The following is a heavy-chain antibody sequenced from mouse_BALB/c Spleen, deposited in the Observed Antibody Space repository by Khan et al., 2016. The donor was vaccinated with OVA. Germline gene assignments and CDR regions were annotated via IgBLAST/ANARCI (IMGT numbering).Heavy chain of an antibody. CDR2: MIYTGYT. CDR1: GDSITSGY. J-gene: IGHJ3*01. V-gene: IGHV3-8*02. Sequence: EVQLQESGPSLVKPSQTLSLTCSVTGDSITSGYWSWIRKFPGNKLEYMGYMIYTGYTYYNPSLKSRISINRPTSKNQYYLQLNSVTTEDTATYYCARSTYRYAFAYWGQGTLVTVSA. CDR3: ARSTYRYAFAY. D-gene: IGHD2-14*01.